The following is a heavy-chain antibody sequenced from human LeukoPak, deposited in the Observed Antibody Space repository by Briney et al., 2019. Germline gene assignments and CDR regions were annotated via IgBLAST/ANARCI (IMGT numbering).Heavy chain of an antibody. V-gene: IGHV1-46*01. CDR1: GYTFINYY. J-gene: IGHJ6*03. Sequence: ASVKVSCKASGYTFINYYMHWVRQAPGQGLEWMGIINPSGGTTSYAQNFQGRVTMTRDTSTSTVCMELSSLRSDDTAVYYCARGDGQWLLRDSYYYMDVWGKGTTVTISS. CDR3: ARGDGQWLLRDSYYYMDV. CDR2: INPSGGTT. D-gene: IGHD6-19*01.